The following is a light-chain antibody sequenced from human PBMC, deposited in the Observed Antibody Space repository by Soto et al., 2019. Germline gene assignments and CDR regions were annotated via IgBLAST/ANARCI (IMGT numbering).Light chain of an antibody. CDR3: QQSYSTLCT. CDR1: QSISSY. J-gene: IGKJ2*02. Sequence: DIQMTQSPSSLSASVGDRVTITCRASQSISSYLNWYQQKPGKAPKLLIYAASSLQSGVPSRFSGSGSGTDFTLTISSLQPEDFATYYCQQSYSTLCTFEPGDQAGDQT. V-gene: IGKV1-39*01. CDR2: AAS.